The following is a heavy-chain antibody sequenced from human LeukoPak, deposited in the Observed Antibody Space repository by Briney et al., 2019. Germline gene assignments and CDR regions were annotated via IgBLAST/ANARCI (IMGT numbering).Heavy chain of an antibody. V-gene: IGHV3-7*01. CDR3: ARDSGSYRDNNGFDI. CDR2: IKQDGSGR. Sequence: GGSLRLSCAASEFTFSSYWMSWVRQAPGKGLEWVANIKQDGSGRYYLDSVKGRFTISRDNAQNPLYLQMNSLRAEDTAVYYCARDSGSYRDNNGFDIWGQGTMVTVSS. CDR1: EFTFSSYW. D-gene: IGHD1-26*01. J-gene: IGHJ3*02.